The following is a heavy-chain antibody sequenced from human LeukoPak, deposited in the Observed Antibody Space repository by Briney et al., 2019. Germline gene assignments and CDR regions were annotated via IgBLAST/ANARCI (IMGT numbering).Heavy chain of an antibody. Sequence: EASVKVSCKASGYTFTSTGVSWVRQAPGQGLEWMGWISAYNGNTNYAQNLQGRVTMSTDTSTTTAYMELRSLRSDDTAVYYCARGGVRFGDAFDYWGQGTLVTVSS. D-gene: IGHD3-10*01. V-gene: IGHV1-18*01. CDR3: ARGGVRFGDAFDY. CDR1: GYTFTSTG. CDR2: ISAYNGNT. J-gene: IGHJ4*02.